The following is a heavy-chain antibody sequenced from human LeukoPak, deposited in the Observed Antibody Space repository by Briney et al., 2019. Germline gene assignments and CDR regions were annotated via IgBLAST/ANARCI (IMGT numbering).Heavy chain of an antibody. Sequence: PGGSLRLSCVASGFSFSVYYMSWIRQAPGKGLEWVSYIGSTIYYADSVKGRFTISRDNAKNSLYLQMNSLRAEDTAVYYCARNSGSYHHFDYWGQGTLVTVSS. CDR1: GFSFSVYY. CDR3: ARNSGSYHHFDY. V-gene: IGHV3-11*04. D-gene: IGHD1-26*01. CDR2: IGSTI. J-gene: IGHJ4*02.